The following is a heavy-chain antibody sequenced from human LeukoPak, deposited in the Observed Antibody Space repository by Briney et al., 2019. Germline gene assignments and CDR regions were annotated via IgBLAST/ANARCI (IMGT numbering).Heavy chain of an antibody. CDR3: ARGKLGISLDAFDI. J-gene: IGHJ3*02. D-gene: IGHD7-27*01. V-gene: IGHV4-59*01. CDR1: GGSISSYY. CDR2: IYYSGST. Sequence: SETPSLTCTVSGGSISSYYWSWIRQPPGKGLEWIGHIYYSGSTNYNPSLKSRFTISVDTSKNQFSLKLRSVTAADTAVFYCARGKLGISLDAFDIWGQGTMVTVSS.